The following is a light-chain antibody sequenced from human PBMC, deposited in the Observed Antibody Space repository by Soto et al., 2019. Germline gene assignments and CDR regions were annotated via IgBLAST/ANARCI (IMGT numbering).Light chain of an antibody. V-gene: IGLV2-14*03. J-gene: IGLJ1*01. CDR2: DVT. Sequence: QSVLTQPASVSGAPGQSITISCTGTSGDIGSYNRVSWYQQHPGKAPKLIIYDVTDRPSGVSNRFSGSKSGNTASLTISGLQAEDEAEYYCSSYTNSQTGSCVFGTGTKLTVL. CDR3: SSYTNSQTGSCV. CDR1: SGDIGSYNR.